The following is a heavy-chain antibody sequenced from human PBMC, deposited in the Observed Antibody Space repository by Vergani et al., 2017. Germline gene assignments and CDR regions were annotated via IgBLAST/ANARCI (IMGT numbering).Heavy chain of an antibody. V-gene: IGHV1-2*02. CDR2: INPNSGGP. D-gene: IGHD3-9*01. CDR3: ARDEENFDPVQYDYGMDV. CDR1: GYTFTGYY. J-gene: IGHJ6*02. Sequence: QVQLVQSGAEVKKPGASVKVSCKASGYTFTGYYMHWVRQAPGQGLEWMGWINPNSGGPNYAQKFQGRVTMTRDTSISTAYMELSRLRSDDTAVYYCARDEENFDPVQYDYGMDVWGQGTTVTVSS.